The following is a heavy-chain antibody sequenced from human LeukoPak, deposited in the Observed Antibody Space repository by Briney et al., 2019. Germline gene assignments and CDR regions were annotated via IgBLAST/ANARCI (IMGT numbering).Heavy chain of an antibody. CDR1: GFTFSSYG. CDR3: ADTGSYYIDQGAKGPTY. Sequence: PGGSLRLSCAASGFTFSSYGMTWVRQAPGQGLKCFSAISGSGGSTYYADSVTGRFSISIDNSKNKLYLQMNSRRAEDTAVYYCADTGSYYIDQGAKGPTYWGQGTLATVSS. D-gene: IGHD3-10*01. J-gene: IGHJ4*02. V-gene: IGHV3-23*01. CDR2: ISGSGGST.